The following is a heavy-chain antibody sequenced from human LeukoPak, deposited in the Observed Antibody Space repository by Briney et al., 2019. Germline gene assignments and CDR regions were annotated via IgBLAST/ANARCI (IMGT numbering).Heavy chain of an antibody. V-gene: IGHV1-18*01. J-gene: IGHJ4*02. Sequence: ASVKVSCKASGYTFTNYGISWVRQAPGQGLEWMGWVSAYNGNTNYAQKVQGRVTMTTDTSTSTAYMELRSLRSDDTAVYFCARDTHRREDHFDYWGQGTLVTVSS. CDR2: VSAYNGNT. CDR1: GYTFTNYG. CDR3: ARDTHRREDHFDY.